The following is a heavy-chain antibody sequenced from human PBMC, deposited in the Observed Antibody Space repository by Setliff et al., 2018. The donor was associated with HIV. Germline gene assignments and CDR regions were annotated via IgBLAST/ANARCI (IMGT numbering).Heavy chain of an antibody. CDR3: ARDAITLIRGITAFDY. CDR2: IRSSSGTI. J-gene: IGHJ4*02. V-gene: IGHV3-48*01. CDR1: GSTFSSYS. Sequence: GGSLRLSCAASGSTFSSYSMNWVRQAPGKGLEWVSYIRSSSGTIFYADSVRGRFTISRDNAKNSLYLQMNSLRVEDTAVYYCARDAITLIRGITAFDYWGQGTLVTVSS. D-gene: IGHD3-10*01.